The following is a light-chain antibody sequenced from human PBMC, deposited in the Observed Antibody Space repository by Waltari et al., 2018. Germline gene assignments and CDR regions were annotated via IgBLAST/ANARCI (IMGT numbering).Light chain of an antibody. CDR3: CSYAGGGTFV. CDR2: EVS. CDR1: NSDLGSYNL. V-gene: IGLV2-23*02. Sequence: QSALPQPASVSGSPGQSMPLSCTGTNSDLGSYNLVSWNQQHPGKAPKFMIYEVSKRPSGVSNRFSGSKSGNTASLTISEIQAEDEADYYCCSYAGGGTFVFGTGTKVTVL. J-gene: IGLJ1*01.